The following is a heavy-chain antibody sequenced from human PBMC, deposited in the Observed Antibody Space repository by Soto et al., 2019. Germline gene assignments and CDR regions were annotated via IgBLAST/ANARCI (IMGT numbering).Heavy chain of an antibody. D-gene: IGHD3-3*01. V-gene: IGHV4-39*01. Sequence: KASETLSLTCTVSGGSISSSSYYWGWIRQPPGKGLEWIGSIYYSGSTYYNPSLKSRVTISVDTSKNQFSLKLSSVTAADTAVYYCAREGRFLEWLLQFDPWGQGTLVTVSS. CDR1: GGSISSSSYY. CDR3: AREGRFLEWLLQFDP. J-gene: IGHJ5*02. CDR2: IYYSGST.